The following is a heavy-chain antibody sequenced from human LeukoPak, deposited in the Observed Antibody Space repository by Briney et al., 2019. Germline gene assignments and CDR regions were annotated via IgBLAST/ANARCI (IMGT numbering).Heavy chain of an antibody. Sequence: GAALKISSKGSGYIFSSYWISWGRPMPGKGLEWMGIIDPSDSYTNYSPSFQGHVTISADKSISTAYLQWSSLKASDTAMYYCARQGRGVYCSGGSCYSFDPWGQGTLVTVSS. CDR2: IDPSDSYT. D-gene: IGHD2-15*01. CDR3: ARQGRGVYCSGGSCYSFDP. J-gene: IGHJ5*02. V-gene: IGHV5-10-1*01. CDR1: GYIFSSYW.